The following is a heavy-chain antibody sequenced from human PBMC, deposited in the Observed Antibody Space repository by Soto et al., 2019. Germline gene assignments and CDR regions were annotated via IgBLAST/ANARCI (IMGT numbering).Heavy chain of an antibody. CDR3: ASPAVNDLDADSSAFDI. J-gene: IGHJ3*02. CDR1: GGTFSSQT. Sequence: QVQLVQSGAEVKEPGSSVKVSCKVSGGTFSSQTINWVRQVPGQGLEWMGSVIPIIGEGQYAQSFLGRVTIPGDRSTSTAYMGLSSLTSEDTAVYYCASPAVNDLDADSSAFDIWGQGTMVTVSS. D-gene: IGHD1-1*01. V-gene: IGHV1-69*02. CDR2: VIPIIGEG.